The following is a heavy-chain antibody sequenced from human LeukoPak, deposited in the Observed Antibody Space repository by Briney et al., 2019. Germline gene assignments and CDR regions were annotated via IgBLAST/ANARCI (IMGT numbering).Heavy chain of an antibody. Sequence: SVKVSCKASGGTFSSYAISWVRRAPGQGLEWMGRIIPILGIANYAQKFQGRVTITADKSTSTAYMELSSLRSEDTAVYYCARAQYNWNDADLALRDSWFGPWGQGTLVTVSS. CDR2: IIPILGIA. CDR3: ARAQYNWNDADLALRDSWFGP. J-gene: IGHJ5*02. D-gene: IGHD1-1*01. CDR1: GGTFSSYA. V-gene: IGHV1-69*04.